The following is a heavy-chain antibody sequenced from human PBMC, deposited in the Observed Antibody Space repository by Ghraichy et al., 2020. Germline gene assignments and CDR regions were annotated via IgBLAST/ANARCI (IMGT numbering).Heavy chain of an antibody. CDR3: AKDLSNDFWSGYYNY. Sequence: GGSLRLSCAASGFTFSNYGMHWVRQAPGKGLEWVAVISYDGSNKYYADSVKGRFTISRDNSKNTLNLQMNSLRAEDTAVYYCAKDLSNDFWSGYYNYWGQGTLVTVSS. CDR1: GFTFSNYG. V-gene: IGHV3-30*18. J-gene: IGHJ4*02. D-gene: IGHD3-3*01. CDR2: ISYDGSNK.